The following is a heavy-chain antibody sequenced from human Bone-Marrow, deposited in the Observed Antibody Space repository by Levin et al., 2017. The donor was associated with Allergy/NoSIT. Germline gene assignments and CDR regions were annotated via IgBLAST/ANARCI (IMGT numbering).Heavy chain of an antibody. Sequence: SGPTLVKPTQTLTLTCTFSGFSLSTSGMCVSWIRQPPGKALEWLALIDWDDDKYYSTSLKTRLTISKDTSKNQVVLTMTNMDPVDTATYYCARIMGGPNGNFYYYGMDVWGQGTTVTVSS. J-gene: IGHJ6*02. CDR3: ARIMGGPNGNFYYYGMDV. CDR2: IDWDDDK. D-gene: IGHD3-16*01. V-gene: IGHV2-70*01. CDR1: GFSLSTSGMC.